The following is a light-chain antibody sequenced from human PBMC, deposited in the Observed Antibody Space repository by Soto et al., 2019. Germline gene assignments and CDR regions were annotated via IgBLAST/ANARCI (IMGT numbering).Light chain of an antibody. J-gene: IGKJ2*01. CDR1: QSISTW. CDR2: TAS. CDR3: QQYNSHSRYT. Sequence: DIQMTQSPSTLSASVGDRVTITCRASQSISTWLAWYQQKPGKAPKLLIYTASSLESGDPARFSGSGSGTEFTLTISSLQPDDFATYYCQQYNSHSRYTFGQGTKLEIK. V-gene: IGKV1-5*03.